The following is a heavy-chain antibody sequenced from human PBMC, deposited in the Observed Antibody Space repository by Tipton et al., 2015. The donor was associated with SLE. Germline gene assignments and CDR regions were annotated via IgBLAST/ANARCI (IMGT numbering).Heavy chain of an antibody. V-gene: IGHV4-38-2*02. CDR1: GYSISSGYS. CDR2: IYHSGST. CDR3: ARGPEQWLVNPHYFDY. Sequence: TLSLTCTVSGYSISSGYSWGWIRQPPGKGLEWLGSIYHSGSTYYNPSLKSRVTISVDTSKNQFSLKLSSVTAADTAVYYCARGPEQWLVNPHYFDYWGQGTLVTVSS. D-gene: IGHD6-19*01. J-gene: IGHJ4*02.